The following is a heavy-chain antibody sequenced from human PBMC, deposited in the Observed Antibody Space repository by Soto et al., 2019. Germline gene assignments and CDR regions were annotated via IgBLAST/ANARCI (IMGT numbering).Heavy chain of an antibody. V-gene: IGHV1-2*04. CDR3: ARGDSTDCSNGVCSFFYNHDMDV. CDR2: INPKSGGT. D-gene: IGHD2-8*01. Sequence: ASVKVSCKASGXSFADYHIHWVRQAPGQGLEWLGRINPKSGGTSTAQKFQGWVTMTTDTSISTASMELTRLTSDDTAIYYCARGDSTDCSNGVCSFFYNHDMDVWGQ. CDR1: GXSFADYH. J-gene: IGHJ6*02.